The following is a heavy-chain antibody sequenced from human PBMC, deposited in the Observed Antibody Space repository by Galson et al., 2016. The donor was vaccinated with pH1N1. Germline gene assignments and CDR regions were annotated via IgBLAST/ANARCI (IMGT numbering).Heavy chain of an antibody. V-gene: IGHV4-39*01. CDR1: DDSISSSSYY. CDR2: IYDTVSA. D-gene: IGHD2-2*01. Sequence: SETLSLTCSVSDDSISSSSYYWGWIRQAPGKGLEWLGSIYDTVSAYYNPSLKSRVTISIDKSKKQFSLKLRSVTAADTSFYYCARTKYQLVNWIGAWAQGTLVTVSS. CDR3: ARTKYQLVNWIGA. J-gene: IGHJ5*02.